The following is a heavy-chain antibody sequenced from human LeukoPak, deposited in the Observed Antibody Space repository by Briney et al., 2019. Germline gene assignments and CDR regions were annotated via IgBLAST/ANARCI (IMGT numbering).Heavy chain of an antibody. Sequence: ASVKVSCKASGYTFTSYYMHWVRQAPGQGLEWMGIINPSGGSTSYAQKFQGRVTMTRDTSTSTVYMELSSLRSGDTAVYYCARLDLKSYCSSTSSCSHQDYWGQGTLVTVSS. CDR3: ARLDLKSYCSSTSSCSHQDY. CDR1: GYTFTSYY. V-gene: IGHV1-46*01. D-gene: IGHD2-2*01. J-gene: IGHJ4*02. CDR2: INPSGGST.